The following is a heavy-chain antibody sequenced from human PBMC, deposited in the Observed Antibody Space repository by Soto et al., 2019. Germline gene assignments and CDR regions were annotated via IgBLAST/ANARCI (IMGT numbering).Heavy chain of an antibody. CDR2: ISSSSSYI. J-gene: IGHJ4*02. Sequence: PGGSLRLSCAASGFTFSSYSMNWVRQAPGKGLEWVSSISSSSSYIYYADSVKGRFTISRDNAKNSLYLQMNSLRAEDTAVYYCARVWRKLHCGGDCYSDPTLDYWGQGTLVTVSS. CDR1: GFTFSSYS. V-gene: IGHV3-21*01. CDR3: ARVWRKLHCGGDCYSDPTLDY. D-gene: IGHD2-21*02.